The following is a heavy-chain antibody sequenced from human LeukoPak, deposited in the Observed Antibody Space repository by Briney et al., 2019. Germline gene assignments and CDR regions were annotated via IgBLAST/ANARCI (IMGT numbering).Heavy chain of an antibody. CDR3: ARGRVEMATGSVGGDY. CDR1: RFTFSNYA. Sequence: GGSLRLSCAASRFTFSNYAMHWVRQAPGKGLEWVAFISYDGSNKYYADSVKGRFTISRDNSKNTLYLQMNSLRAEDTAVYYCARGRVEMATGSVGGDYWGQGTLVTVSS. V-gene: IGHV3-30-3*01. J-gene: IGHJ4*02. CDR2: ISYDGSNK. D-gene: IGHD5-24*01.